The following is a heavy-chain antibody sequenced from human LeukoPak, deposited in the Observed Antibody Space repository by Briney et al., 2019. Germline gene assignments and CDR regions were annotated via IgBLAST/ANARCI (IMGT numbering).Heavy chain of an antibody. CDR2: IIVGSGKT. J-gene: IGHJ4*02. CDR1: GFTFSSSA. Sequence: SVKVSCKASGFTFSSSAVQWVRQARGQRLEWIGWIIVGSGKTNYAQKFQERVTITRDTSTSTAYMELSSLRSEDTAVYYCAADGDILTGYYKFDYWGQGTLVTVSS. CDR3: AADGDILTGYYKFDY. D-gene: IGHD3-9*01. V-gene: IGHV1-58*01.